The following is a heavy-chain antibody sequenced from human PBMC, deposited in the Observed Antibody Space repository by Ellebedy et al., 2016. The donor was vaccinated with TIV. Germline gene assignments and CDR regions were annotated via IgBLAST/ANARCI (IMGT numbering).Heavy chain of an antibody. CDR2: ISGSSDDT. J-gene: IGHJ4*02. D-gene: IGHD6-13*01. CDR3: AKDRNRIAAPGAFDS. CDR1: GFNFRTYA. Sequence: GESLKISCEAAGFNFRTYAMTWVRQAPGKGLEWVASISGSSDDTYYVDSVKGRFTISRDNSNNTGSLQLNALRVEDTAVYYCAKDRNRIAAPGAFDSWGQGALVAGSS. V-gene: IGHV3-23*01.